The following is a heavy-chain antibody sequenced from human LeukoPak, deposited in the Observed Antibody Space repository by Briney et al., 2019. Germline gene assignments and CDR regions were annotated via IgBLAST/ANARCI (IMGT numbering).Heavy chain of an antibody. D-gene: IGHD5-18*01. J-gene: IGHJ4*02. CDR1: GFTFSSYG. CDR2: IWYDGSNK. V-gene: IGHV3-33*01. CDR3: ARDFAGYSYGLAMTY. Sequence: PGRSLRLSCAASGFTFSSYGMHWVRQAPGKGLEWVAVIWYDGSNKYYADSVKGRFTISRDNSKNTLYLQMNSLRAEDTAVYYCARDFAGYSYGLAMTYWGQGTLVTVSS.